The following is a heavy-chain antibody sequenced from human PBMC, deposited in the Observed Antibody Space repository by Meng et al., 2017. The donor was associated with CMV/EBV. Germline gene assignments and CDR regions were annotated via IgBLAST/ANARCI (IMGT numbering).Heavy chain of an antibody. Sequence: SETLSLTCTVSGGSISSSSYYWGWIRQPPGKGLEWIGSIYYSGGTYYNPSLKSRVTISVDTSKNQFSLKLSSVTAADTAVYYCARVGGSLPDYWGQGTLVTVSS. CDR2: IYYSGGT. CDR3: ARVGGSLPDY. V-gene: IGHV4-39*07. D-gene: IGHD1-26*01. J-gene: IGHJ4*02. CDR1: GGSISSSSYY.